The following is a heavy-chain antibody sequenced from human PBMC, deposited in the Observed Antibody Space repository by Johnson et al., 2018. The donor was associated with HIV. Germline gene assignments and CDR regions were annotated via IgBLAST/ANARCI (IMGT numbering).Heavy chain of an antibody. V-gene: IGHV3-30*14. CDR3: ARSKGSIWYGSAFDI. CDR1: GFTFSSYA. CDR2: ISYDGSNK. Sequence: VQLVESGGGVVQSGRSLRLSCAASGFTFSSYAMHWFRQAPGKGLEWVAVISYDGSNKYYADSVKGRFTISRVNSKNTLYLQMNSLRGEDTAVYYCARSKGSIWYGSAFDIWGQGTMVTVSS. D-gene: IGHD6-13*01. J-gene: IGHJ3*02.